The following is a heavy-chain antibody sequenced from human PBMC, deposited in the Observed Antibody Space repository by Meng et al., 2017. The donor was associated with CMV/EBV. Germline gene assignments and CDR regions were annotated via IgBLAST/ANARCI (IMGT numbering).Heavy chain of an antibody. CDR1: GFTFSSYS. CDR2: ISSSSSSI. V-gene: IGHV3-48*04. CDR3: ARVPYYDSSGYQTFFDF. J-gene: IGHJ6*02. D-gene: IGHD3-22*01. Sequence: GESLKISCAASGFTFSSYSMNWVRQAPGKGLEWLSYISSSSSSIYYADSVKGRFTISRDNAKNSLYLQMNSLRAEDTAVYYCARVPYYDSSGYQTFFDFWGQGTTVTVSS.